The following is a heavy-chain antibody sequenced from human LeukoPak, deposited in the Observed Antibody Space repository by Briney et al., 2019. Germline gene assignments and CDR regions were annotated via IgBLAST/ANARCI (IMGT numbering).Heavy chain of an antibody. Sequence: GGSLRLSCAASGFTFSSYGMHWVRQAPGKGLEWVAFIRYDGSNKYYADSVKGRFTISRDNSKNTLYLQMNSLRAEDTAVYYCAKHGTQMATFDYWGQGTLVTVSS. D-gene: IGHD5-24*01. CDR3: AKHGTQMATFDY. J-gene: IGHJ4*02. CDR2: IRYDGSNK. CDR1: GFTFSSYG. V-gene: IGHV3-30*02.